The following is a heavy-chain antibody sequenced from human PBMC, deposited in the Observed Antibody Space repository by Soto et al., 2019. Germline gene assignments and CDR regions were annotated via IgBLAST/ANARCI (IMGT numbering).Heavy chain of an antibody. D-gene: IGHD3-16*01. V-gene: IGHV4-61*08. J-gene: IGHJ6*02. CDR1: GASVNSGAHS. Sequence: QVQLQESGPGLVKPSETLSLTCTVSGASVNSGAHSWTWIRQPPGKGLEWIGSMYYTGSTNYNPSLKSRVTISLDTSNNQFSLKLTSVTSADTALYFCARARLTFAYGMDVWGQGTTVNV. CDR2: MYYTGST. CDR3: ARARLTFAYGMDV.